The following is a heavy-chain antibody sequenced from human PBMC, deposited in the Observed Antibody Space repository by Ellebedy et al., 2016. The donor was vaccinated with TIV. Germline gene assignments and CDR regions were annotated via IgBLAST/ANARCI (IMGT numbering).Heavy chain of an antibody. D-gene: IGHD2-8*01. V-gene: IGHV3-21*01. CDR1: GFTVSSNW. CDR2: ISSSSSHI. CDR3: GRGACMRLSCRSGYGMDV. J-gene: IGHJ6*02. Sequence: GESLKISCAASGFTVSSNWMIWVRQAPGKGLEWVPSISSSSSHIYYAGSVRGRFTISRDNTKNSLYLQMNSLRVEDTAVYYCGRGACMRLSCRSGYGMDVWGQGTTVTVSS.